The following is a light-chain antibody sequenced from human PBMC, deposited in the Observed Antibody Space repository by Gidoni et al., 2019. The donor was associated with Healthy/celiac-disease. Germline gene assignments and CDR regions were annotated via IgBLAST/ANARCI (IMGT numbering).Light chain of an antibody. V-gene: IGLV2-14*01. CDR1: SSDVGGYHY. CDR3: SSYTSSSTVV. J-gene: IGLJ2*01. Sequence: QSALTQPASVSGSPGQPLTISCTGTSSDVGGYHYVSWYQQHPGKAPKRMIYEVSNRPSGVSNRFSGSKSGNTASLTISGLRAEDGADYYCSSYTSSSTVVFGGGTKLTVL. CDR2: EVS.